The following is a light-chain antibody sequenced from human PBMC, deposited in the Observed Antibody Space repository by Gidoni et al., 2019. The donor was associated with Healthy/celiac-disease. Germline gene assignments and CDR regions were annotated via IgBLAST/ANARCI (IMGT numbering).Light chain of an antibody. CDR3: AAWDDSLNGWV. J-gene: IGLJ3*02. V-gene: IGLV1-44*01. Sequence: QPVLTQPPSASATPGQRVTISCSGSSSNIGSKTVNWYQQLPGTAPKLLIYSNHQRPSGVPDRFSGSKSGTSASLAISGLQSEDEADYYCAAWDDSLNGWVFGGGTKLTVL. CDR2: SNH. CDR1: SSNIGSKT.